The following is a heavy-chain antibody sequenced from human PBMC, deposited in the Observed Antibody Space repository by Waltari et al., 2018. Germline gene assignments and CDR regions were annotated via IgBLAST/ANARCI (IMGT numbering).Heavy chain of an antibody. CDR3: AGDSSGFDY. J-gene: IGHJ4*02. CDR1: VGSISSGSYY. CDR2: IYTSGTT. Sequence: QVQLQESGPGLVKPSQTLSLTCTVSVGSISSGSYYWSWIRQPAGKGLEWIGLIYTSGTTNYHSSLKSRVTISVDTSKHQSSLKLSSLTAADAAVYYCAGDSSGFDYWGQGTLVTVSS. V-gene: IGHV4-61*02. D-gene: IGHD6-19*01.